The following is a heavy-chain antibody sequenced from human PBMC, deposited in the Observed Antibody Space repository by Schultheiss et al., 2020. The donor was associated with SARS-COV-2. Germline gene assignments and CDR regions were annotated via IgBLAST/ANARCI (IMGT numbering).Heavy chain of an antibody. V-gene: IGHV3-30*03. CDR3: ARNSLRYFDWLLSLLDY. J-gene: IGHJ4*02. Sequence: GGSLRLSCAVSELVFSSYGMHWVRQAPGKGLEWVAVISYDGSNKYYADSVKGRFTISRDNSKNTLYLQMNSLRAEDTAVYYCARNSLRYFDWLLSLLDYWGQGTLVTVSS. CDR2: ISYDGSNK. D-gene: IGHD3-9*01. CDR1: ELVFSSYG.